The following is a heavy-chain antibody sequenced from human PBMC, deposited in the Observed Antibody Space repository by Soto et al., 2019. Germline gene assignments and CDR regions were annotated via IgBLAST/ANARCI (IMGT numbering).Heavy chain of an antibody. V-gene: IGHV4-34*01. D-gene: IGHD2-15*01. Sequence: NPSETLSLTCAVYGGSFSGYYWSWIRQPPGKGLEWIGEINHSGSTNYNPSLKSRVTISVDTSKNQFSLKLSSVTAADTAVYYCARVLSGGSCYPGHNWFDPWGQGTLVTVSS. CDR1: GGSFSGYY. CDR3: ARVLSGGSCYPGHNWFDP. J-gene: IGHJ5*02. CDR2: INHSGST.